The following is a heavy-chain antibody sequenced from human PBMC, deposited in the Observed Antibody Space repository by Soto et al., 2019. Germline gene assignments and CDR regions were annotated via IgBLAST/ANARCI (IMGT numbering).Heavy chain of an antibody. CDR1: GYTFTSYG. J-gene: IGHJ6*02. V-gene: IGHV1-18*01. CDR3: ARVPGGREQWLVPDGVQVYGMDV. Sequence: QVPLVHSGAEVKKPGASVKVSCKASGYTFTSYGISWVRQAPGQGLEWMGWISAYNGNTNYAQKLQGRVTMTTDTSTSTAYMELRSLGSDDTAVYYCARVPGGREQWLVPDGVQVYGMDVWGQGTTVTVSS. CDR2: ISAYNGNT. D-gene: IGHD6-19*01.